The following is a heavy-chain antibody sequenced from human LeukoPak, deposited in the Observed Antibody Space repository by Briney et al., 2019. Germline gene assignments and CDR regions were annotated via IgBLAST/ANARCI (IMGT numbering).Heavy chain of an antibody. Sequence: GGSLRLSCTGSGFTFSTSAMSWVRQAPGKGLEWVSAISGSGGSTYYADSVKGRFTISRDNSKNTLYLQMNSLRAEDTAVYYCAKRIAVAGTRAFDYWGQGTLVTVSS. CDR3: AKRIAVAGTRAFDY. D-gene: IGHD6-19*01. CDR1: GFTFSTSA. CDR2: ISGSGGST. V-gene: IGHV3-23*01. J-gene: IGHJ4*02.